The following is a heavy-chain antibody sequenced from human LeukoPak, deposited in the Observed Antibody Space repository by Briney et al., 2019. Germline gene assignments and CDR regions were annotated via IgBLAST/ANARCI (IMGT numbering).Heavy chain of an antibody. Sequence: ASVKVSCKVSGYSLADLSMHWVRQAPGQGLEWMGWINPNSGGTNYAQNFQGRVTMTRDTSISTVYMELSRLRSDDTAVYYCARDKEWDLDYWGQGTLVTVSS. CDR2: INPNSGGT. J-gene: IGHJ4*02. D-gene: IGHD1-26*01. CDR3: ARDKEWDLDY. CDR1: GYSLADLS. V-gene: IGHV1-2*02.